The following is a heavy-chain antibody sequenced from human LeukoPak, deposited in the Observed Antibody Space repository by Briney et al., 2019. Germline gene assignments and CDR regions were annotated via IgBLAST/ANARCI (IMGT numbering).Heavy chain of an antibody. CDR3: ARLMSTVPWFDP. Sequence: ASVKVSCKASGYTFTGYYMHWVRQAPGQGLEWMGWINPNSGGTNYAQKFQGRVTMTRDTSISTAYMELSRLRSDDTAVYYCARLMSTVPWFDPWGQGTLVTVSS. J-gene: IGHJ5*02. CDR2: INPNSGGT. D-gene: IGHD4-17*01. CDR1: GYTFTGYY. V-gene: IGHV1-2*02.